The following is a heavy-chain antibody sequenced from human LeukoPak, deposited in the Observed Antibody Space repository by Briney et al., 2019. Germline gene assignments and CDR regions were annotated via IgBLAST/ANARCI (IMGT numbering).Heavy chain of an antibody. CDR1: GGSISSASYY. V-gene: IGHV4-61*02. D-gene: IGHD5-18*01. J-gene: IGHJ6*03. Sequence: SETLSLTCTVSGGSISSASYYWSWIRQPAGKGLQWIGRIYTSGTTNYNPSLKSRVTISVDTSKNQFSLKLSSVTAADTAVYYCARTTEGGYTYNYFYYYYMDVWGKGTTVTISS. CDR3: ARTTEGGYTYNYFYYYYMDV. CDR2: IYTSGTT.